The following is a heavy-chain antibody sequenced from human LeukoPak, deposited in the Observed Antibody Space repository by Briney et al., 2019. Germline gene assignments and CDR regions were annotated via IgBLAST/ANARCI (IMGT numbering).Heavy chain of an antibody. Sequence: PSETLSLTCTVSGDSIISYYWSWIRQPPGKGLEWIGYIYYSGSTNYNPSLKSRVTISVDTSKNQFSLKLSSVTAADTAVYYCARDVLARYYYDSSGYYPYFDYWGQGTLVTVSS. D-gene: IGHD3-22*01. CDR1: GDSIISYY. V-gene: IGHV4-59*01. J-gene: IGHJ4*02. CDR2: IYYSGST. CDR3: ARDVLARYYYDSSGYYPYFDY.